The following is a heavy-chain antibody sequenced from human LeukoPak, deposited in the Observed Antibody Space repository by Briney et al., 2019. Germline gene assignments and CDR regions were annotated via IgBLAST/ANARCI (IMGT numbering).Heavy chain of an antibody. J-gene: IGHJ4*02. CDR3: LVVVEGG. V-gene: IGHV3-15*05. CDR1: GFTFSNAW. CDR2: IKSKTDGGTT. Sequence: GGSLRLSCAASGFTFSNAWMSWVRQAPGKGLEWVGRIKSKTDGGTTDYAAPVEGRFTISRDNARNTLYLQMNSLRVDDTAVYYCLVVVEGGWGQGTPVTVSS. D-gene: IGHD2-15*01.